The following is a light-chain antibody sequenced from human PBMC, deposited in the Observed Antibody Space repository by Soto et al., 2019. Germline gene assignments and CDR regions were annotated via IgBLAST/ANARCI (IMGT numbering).Light chain of an antibody. CDR2: GAS. CDR3: QQYGTLPIT. Sequence: EIVLTQSPGTLSLSPGERATLSCRASQSVSTNQLAWYQQKPGQAPRLLIYGASSRATGIADRFSGSGSGTDFTLTISRLEPEDFAVYYCQQYGTLPITFGQGTRLEIK. V-gene: IGKV3-20*01. J-gene: IGKJ5*01. CDR1: QSVSTNQ.